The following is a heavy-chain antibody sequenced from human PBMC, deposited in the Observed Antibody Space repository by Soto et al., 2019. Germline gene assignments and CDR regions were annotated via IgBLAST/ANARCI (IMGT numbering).Heavy chain of an antibody. D-gene: IGHD3-22*01. CDR1: GFTVSSYS. J-gene: IGHJ4*02. CDR3: ARLRHYYDSSGYLVDY. CDR2: ISSSSSTI. Sequence: GGSLRLSCAASGFTVSSYSMNWVRQAPGKGLEWVSYISSSSSTIYYADSVKGRFTISRDNAKNSLYLQMDSLRDEDTAVYYCARLRHYYDSSGYLVDYWGQGTLVTVSS. V-gene: IGHV3-48*02.